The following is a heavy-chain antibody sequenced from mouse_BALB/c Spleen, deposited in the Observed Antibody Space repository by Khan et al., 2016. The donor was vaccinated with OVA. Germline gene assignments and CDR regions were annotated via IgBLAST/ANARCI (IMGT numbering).Heavy chain of an antibody. V-gene: IGHV14-1*02. D-gene: IGHD2-3*01. CDR3: ARAGYSPWFAY. CDR1: GFNIKDYY. CDR2: IDPENGNT. Sequence: EVQLQESGAELVRPGALVKLSCKASGFNIKDYYIHWVKQRPEQGLEWIGWIDPENGNTIYDPKFQGKANITADTSSNTAYLHFSSPTSEDTAVYYCARAGYSPWFAYWGQGTLVTVSA. J-gene: IGHJ3*01.